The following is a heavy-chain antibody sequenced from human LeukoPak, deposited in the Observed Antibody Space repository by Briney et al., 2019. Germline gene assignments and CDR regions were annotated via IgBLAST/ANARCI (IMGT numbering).Heavy chain of an antibody. CDR2: INPNSGGT. D-gene: IGHD5-18*01. CDR3: ARARRSIQPNRDAFDI. J-gene: IGHJ3*02. V-gene: IGHV1-2*06. Sequence: ASVKVSCKASGYTFTGYYMHWVRQAPGQGLEWMGRINPNSGGTNYAQKFQGRVTMTRDTPISTAYMELSRLRSDDTAVYYCARARRSIQPNRDAFDIWGQGTMVTVSS. CDR1: GYTFTGYY.